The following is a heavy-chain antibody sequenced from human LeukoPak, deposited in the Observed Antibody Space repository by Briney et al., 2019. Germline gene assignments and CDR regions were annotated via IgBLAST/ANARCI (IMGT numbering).Heavy chain of an antibody. CDR3: ARDKHNPGSAFDI. D-gene: IGHD5-24*01. Sequence: GGSLRLSCAASGFTISGYWMSWVRQAPGKGLEWVANIRQDGGQTYYVDSVKGRFTISRDNAKNSLYLQVNSLRAEDTAVYYCARDKHNPGSAFDIWGQGTMLTVSS. J-gene: IGHJ3*02. CDR2: IRQDGGQT. V-gene: IGHV3-7*01. CDR1: GFTISGYW.